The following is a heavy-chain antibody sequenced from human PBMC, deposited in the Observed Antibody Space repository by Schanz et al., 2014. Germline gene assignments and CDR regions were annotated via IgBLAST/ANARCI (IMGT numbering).Heavy chain of an antibody. J-gene: IGHJ4*02. Sequence: QVQLVQSGAEVKKPGASVKVYCKASGYTFTTYYLHWVRQAPGQGLEWMGIINPTGSSTTYAEKFLGIVTMTSDTSTSTVYMELSRLRSEDMAVYYCVRAPHYGSGRHLDYWGQGTLVTVSS. D-gene: IGHD3-10*01. CDR2: INPTGSST. V-gene: IGHV1-46*03. CDR3: VRAPHYGSGRHLDY. CDR1: GYTFTTYY.